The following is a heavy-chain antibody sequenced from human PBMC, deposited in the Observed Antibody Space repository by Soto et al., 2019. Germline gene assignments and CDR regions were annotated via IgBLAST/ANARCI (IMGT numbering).Heavy chain of an antibody. V-gene: IGHV4-34*01. CDR3: ARVVGYDILTGYYSGRGLVWCAFDI. CDR1: GGSFSGYY. J-gene: IGHJ3*02. D-gene: IGHD3-9*01. Sequence: ETLSLTCAVYGGSFSGYYWSWIRQPPGKGLEWIGEINHSGSTNYNPSLKSRVTISVDTSKNQFSLKLSSVTAADTAVYYCARVVGYDILTGYYSGRGLVWCAFDIWGQGTMVTGSS. CDR2: INHSGST.